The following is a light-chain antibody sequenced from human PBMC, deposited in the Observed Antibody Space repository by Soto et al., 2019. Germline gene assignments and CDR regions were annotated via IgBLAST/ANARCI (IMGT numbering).Light chain of an antibody. CDR2: KVS. J-gene: IGKJ4*01. CDR3: MQGTYWPRLT. Sequence: DVVMTQSPLSLPVTLGQPASISCRSSQSLVYSDGNTYLNWFHQRPGQSPRRLIYKVSNRDSGVPDRFSGGGSGTDFTPKISRVEAEDVGVYYCMQGTYWPRLTFGGGTKVEIK. V-gene: IGKV2-30*01. CDR1: QSLVYSDGNTY.